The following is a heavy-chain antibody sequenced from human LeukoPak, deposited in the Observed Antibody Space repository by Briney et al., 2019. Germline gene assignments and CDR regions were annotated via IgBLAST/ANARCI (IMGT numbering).Heavy chain of an antibody. CDR1: GFTLSSYS. D-gene: IGHD6-13*01. V-gene: IGHV3-21*01. Sequence: PGGSLRLSCAASGFTLSSYSMNWVRQAPGEGLEWVSSISSSSSYIYYADSVKGRLTISRDNAKNSLYLQMNSLRAEDTAVYYCARDGAAADFDYWGQGTLVTVSS. J-gene: IGHJ4*02. CDR2: ISSSSSYI. CDR3: ARDGAAADFDY.